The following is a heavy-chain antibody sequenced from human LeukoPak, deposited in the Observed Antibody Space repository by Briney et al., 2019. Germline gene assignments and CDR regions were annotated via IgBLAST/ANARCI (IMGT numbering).Heavy chain of an antibody. CDR1: GFTFSSNY. CDR3: SYSSSSVGYMDV. D-gene: IGHD6-6*01. J-gene: IGHJ6*03. CDR2: IYSGGST. V-gene: IGHV3-53*01. Sequence: PGGSLRLSCAASGFTFSSNYMSWVRQAPGKGLEWVSVIYSGGSTYYADSVKGRFTISRDNSKNTLYLQMNSLRAEDTAVYYCSYSSSSVGYMDVWGKGTTVTVSS.